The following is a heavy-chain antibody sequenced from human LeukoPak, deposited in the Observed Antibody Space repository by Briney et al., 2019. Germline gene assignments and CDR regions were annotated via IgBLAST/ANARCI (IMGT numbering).Heavy chain of an antibody. V-gene: IGHV4-34*01. CDR1: GGSFSGYY. CDR3: ARDCSGGDCYYDAFDI. Sequence: PSETLSLTCAVYGGSFSGYYWSWIRQPPGKGLEWIGEINHSGSTNYNPSLKSRVTISVDTSKNQFSLKLSSVTAADTAVYYCARDCSGGDCYYDAFDIWGQGTMVTVSS. J-gene: IGHJ3*02. D-gene: IGHD2-21*02. CDR2: INHSGST.